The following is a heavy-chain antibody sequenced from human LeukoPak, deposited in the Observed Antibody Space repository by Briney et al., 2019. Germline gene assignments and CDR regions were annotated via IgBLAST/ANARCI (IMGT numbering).Heavy chain of an antibody. CDR3: ARVEYSSSWYQVDY. D-gene: IGHD6-13*01. CDR2: ISGRGNTI. V-gene: IGHV3-48*02. CDR1: GFSFRSQT. J-gene: IGHJ4*02. Sequence: GGSLRLFCAASGFSFRSQTMNWVRQAPGKGLEWVSYISGRGNTIYYAESVKGRFTSSRDNAKKSLYLQMNSLRDEDTAVYYCARVEYSSSWYQVDYWGQRTLVTVSS.